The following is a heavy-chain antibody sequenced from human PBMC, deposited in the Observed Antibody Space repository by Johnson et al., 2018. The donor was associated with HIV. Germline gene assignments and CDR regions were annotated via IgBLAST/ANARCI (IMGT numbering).Heavy chain of an antibody. D-gene: IGHD3-16*01. CDR1: GFTFSSYD. V-gene: IGHV3-30*03. J-gene: IGHJ3*02. Sequence: VQLVESGGGVVQPGRSLRLSCAASGFTFSSYDMHWVRQAPGKGLEWVALISYDGSNKYHADSVKGRFTISRDNSKNTLYLQMNSLRAEDTAVYYCAREFGDLRAFDIWGQGTMVTVSS. CDR2: ISYDGSNK. CDR3: AREFGDLRAFDI.